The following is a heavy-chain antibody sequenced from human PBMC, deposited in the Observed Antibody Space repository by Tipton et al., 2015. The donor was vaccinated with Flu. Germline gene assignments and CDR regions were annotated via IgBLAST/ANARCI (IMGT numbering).Heavy chain of an antibody. V-gene: IGHV3-11*01. Sequence: SLRLSCVGSGFSFDDYVMSWIRQAPGKGLEWLSYISSSGSIIYYADSVKGRFTISRDSAKNSLYLQMNSLRAEDTAVYYCALRVAVGTPDYWGQGTVVTVSS. CDR3: ALRVAVGTPDY. CDR2: ISSSGSII. D-gene: IGHD6-13*01. J-gene: IGHJ4*02. CDR1: GFSFDDYV.